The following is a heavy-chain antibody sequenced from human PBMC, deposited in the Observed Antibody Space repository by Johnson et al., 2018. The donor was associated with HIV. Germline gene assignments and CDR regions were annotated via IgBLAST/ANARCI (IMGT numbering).Heavy chain of an antibody. V-gene: IGHV3-66*01. D-gene: IGHD6-13*01. J-gene: IGHJ3*01. CDR3: ARETRSAAAGHGAFDV. CDR1: GFTFSSYA. CDR2: LYSGGNT. Sequence: VQLVESGGGLVQPGGSLRLSCAASGFTFSSYAMSWVRQAPAKGLEWVSVLYSGGNTYYADSVMGRFTISRDNSKNTLYLQMNSLRAEDTAVYYCARETRSAAAGHGAFDVWGQGTMVTVSS.